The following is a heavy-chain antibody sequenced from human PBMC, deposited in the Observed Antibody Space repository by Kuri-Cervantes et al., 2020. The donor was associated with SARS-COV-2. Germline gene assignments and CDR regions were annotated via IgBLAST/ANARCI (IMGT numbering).Heavy chain of an antibody. CDR1: GYTFTSYY. J-gene: IGHJ4*02. V-gene: IGHV1-46*01. D-gene: IGHD3-22*01. CDR2: IDPSGGST. CDR3: ATGLLSDSSGYYSNDY. Sequence: ASVKVSCKASGYTFTSYYMHWVRQAPGQGLEWMGIIDPSGGSTSYAQKFQGRVTMTEDTSTDTAYMELSSLRSEDTAVYYYATGLLSDSSGYYSNDYWGQGTLVTVSS.